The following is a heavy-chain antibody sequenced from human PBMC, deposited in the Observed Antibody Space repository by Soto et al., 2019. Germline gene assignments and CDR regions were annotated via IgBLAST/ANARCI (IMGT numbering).Heavy chain of an antibody. J-gene: IGHJ3*02. Sequence: ASVKVSCKASGYTFTSYYMHWVRQAPGQGLEWMGIINPSGGSTSYAQKLQGRVTMTRDTSTSTVYMELSSLRSEDTALYYCARVRGLQWLSTLDAFDIWGQGTMVTVS. CDR3: ARVRGLQWLSTLDAFDI. D-gene: IGHD6-19*01. CDR1: GYTFTSYY. CDR2: INPSGGST. V-gene: IGHV1-46*04.